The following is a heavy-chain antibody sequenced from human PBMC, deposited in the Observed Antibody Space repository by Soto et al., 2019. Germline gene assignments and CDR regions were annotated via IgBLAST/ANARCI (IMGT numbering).Heavy chain of an antibody. CDR3: AKDRAVRRVSPMDS. CDR1: GYNFRSYA. D-gene: IGHD3-10*01. V-gene: IGHV3-30*18. J-gene: IGHJ4*02. CDR2: ISYDGSNE. Sequence: GGSLRLSCVGSGYNFRSYAMHWVRQGPGKGLQWVAVISYDGSNEYYAESVKGRFTISRDNSKNTLYLQMNSLRLEDTALYYCAKDRAVRRVSPMDSWGQGTLVTVSS.